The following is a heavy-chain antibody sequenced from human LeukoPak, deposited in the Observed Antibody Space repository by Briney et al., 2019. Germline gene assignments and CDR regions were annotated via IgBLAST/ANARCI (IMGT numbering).Heavy chain of an antibody. Sequence: SETLSLTRTVSGGSISSGDYYWSWIRQHPGKGLEWIGYISYSGSTYYNPSLKSRVTISVDTSKNQFSLKLSSVTAADTAVYYCARGVALMVYAYWFDPWGQGTLVTVSS. CDR2: ISYSGST. CDR1: GGSISSGDYY. V-gene: IGHV4-31*03. CDR3: ARGVALMVYAYWFDP. D-gene: IGHD2-8*01. J-gene: IGHJ5*02.